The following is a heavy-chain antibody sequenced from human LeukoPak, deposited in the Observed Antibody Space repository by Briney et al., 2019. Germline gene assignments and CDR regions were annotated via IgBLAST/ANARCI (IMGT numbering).Heavy chain of an antibody. CDR3: ARVERATIPYYYYMDV. CDR1: GFTFSSYS. Sequence: PGGSLRLSCAASGFTFSSYSMNWVRQAPGKGLEWVSSISSSSYIYYADSVEGRFTISRDNAKNSLYLQMNSLRAEDTAVYYCARVERATIPYYYYMDVWGKGTTVTVSS. CDR2: ISSSSYI. J-gene: IGHJ6*03. V-gene: IGHV3-21*01. D-gene: IGHD1-26*01.